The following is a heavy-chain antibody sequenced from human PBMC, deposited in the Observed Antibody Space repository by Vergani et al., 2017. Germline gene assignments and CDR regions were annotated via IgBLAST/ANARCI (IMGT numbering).Heavy chain of an antibody. J-gene: IGHJ4*02. CDR3: ASKDSSSAY. D-gene: IGHD2-15*01. CDR2: MNPNSGNI. Sequence: QVQLVESGGGVVQPGRSLRLSCAASGYTFTSYDINWVRQATGQGLEWMGWMNPNSGNIGYAQKFQGRVTMTRNTSISTAYMELSSLRSEDTAVYYCASKDSSSAYWGQGTLVTVSS. CDR1: GYTFTSYD. V-gene: IGHV1-8*01.